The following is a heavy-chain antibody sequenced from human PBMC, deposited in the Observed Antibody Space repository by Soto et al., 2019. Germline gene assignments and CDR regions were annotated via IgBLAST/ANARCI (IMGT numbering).Heavy chain of an antibody. V-gene: IGHV3-53*01. CDR1: GFTVSNSY. Sequence: GGSLRLSCAAFGFTVSNSYMSWVRQAPGKGLEWVSVIYSGGSTYYADSVKGRFTISRDSSKNTLYLQMNSLRAEDTAVYYCARGFQSSFGYWGQGNLVTVSS. D-gene: IGHD2-21*01. J-gene: IGHJ4*02. CDR3: ARGFQSSFGY. CDR2: IYSGGST.